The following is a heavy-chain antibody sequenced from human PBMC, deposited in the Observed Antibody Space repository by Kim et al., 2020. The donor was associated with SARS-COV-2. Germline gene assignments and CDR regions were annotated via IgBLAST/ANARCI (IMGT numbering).Heavy chain of an antibody. CDR2: IWYDGSNK. D-gene: IGHD6-6*01. V-gene: IGHV3-33*01. J-gene: IGHJ6*02. CDR3: ARDLGIAARSDYYGMDV. CDR1: GFTFSSYG. Sequence: GGSLRLSCAASGFTFSSYGMHWVRQAPGKGLEWVAVIWYDGSNKYYADSVKGRFTISRDNSKNTLYLQMNSLRAEDTAVYYCARDLGIAARSDYYGMDVWGQGTTVTVSS.